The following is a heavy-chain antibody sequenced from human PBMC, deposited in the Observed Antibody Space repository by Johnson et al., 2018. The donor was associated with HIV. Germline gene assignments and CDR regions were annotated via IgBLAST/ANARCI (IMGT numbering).Heavy chain of an antibody. D-gene: IGHD3-10*01. CDR2: IKSKTDGGTT. Sequence: VQLVESGGGLVQPGGSLRLSCAASGITFSNAWMSWVRQAPGKGLEWVGRIKSKTDGGTTDYAAPVKGRFTISRDDAINTLYLQMNSLKTEDTAVYYGSNYYGPPLGGRGTMVTVSS. J-gene: IGHJ3*01. V-gene: IGHV3-15*01. CDR3: SNYYGPPL. CDR1: GITFSNAW.